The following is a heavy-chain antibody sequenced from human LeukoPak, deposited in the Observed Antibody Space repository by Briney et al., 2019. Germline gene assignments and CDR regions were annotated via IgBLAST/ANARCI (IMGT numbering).Heavy chain of an antibody. D-gene: IGHD2-15*01. CDR2: INPNSGGT. CDR3: AREADCSGGSCYTDY. Sequence: ASVKVSCKASGYTFTGYYMHWVRQAPGQGLEWMGWINPNSGGTNYAQKFQGRVTMTRDTSISTAYMELSRLRSEDTAVYYCAREADCSGGSCYTDYWGQGALVTVSS. CDR1: GYTFTGYY. J-gene: IGHJ4*02. V-gene: IGHV1-2*02.